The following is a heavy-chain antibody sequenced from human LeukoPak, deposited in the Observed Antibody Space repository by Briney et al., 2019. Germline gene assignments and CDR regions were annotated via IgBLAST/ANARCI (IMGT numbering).Heavy chain of an antibody. Sequence: PGGSLRLSCAASGFTFSNYGMHWVRQAPGKGLEWVALIRYDGSKKDYADSVKGRFTISRDNSKNTLYLQMDSLRAEDTAVYYCAKEGGTMLRGDLDYWGQGTLVTVSS. CDR1: GFTFSNYG. CDR2: IRYDGSKK. V-gene: IGHV3-30*02. D-gene: IGHD3-10*01. CDR3: AKEGGTMLRGDLDY. J-gene: IGHJ4*02.